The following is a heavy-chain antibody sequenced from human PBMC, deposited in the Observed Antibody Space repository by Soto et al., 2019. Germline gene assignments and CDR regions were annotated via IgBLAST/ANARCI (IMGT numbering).Heavy chain of an antibody. CDR3: ASFGPLYSRGYHAKTTQNVY. D-gene: IGHD3-22*01. J-gene: IGHJ4*02. V-gene: IGHV1-18*01. CDR2: ISAYNGNT. CDR1: GYTFTSYG. Sequence: ASVKVSCKASGYTFTSYGISWVRQAPGQGLEWMGGISAYNGNTNYAQKLQGRVTMTTDTSTSTAYMELRSLRSDDTAVYYCASFGPLYSRGYHAKTTQNVYGGQETLDTV.